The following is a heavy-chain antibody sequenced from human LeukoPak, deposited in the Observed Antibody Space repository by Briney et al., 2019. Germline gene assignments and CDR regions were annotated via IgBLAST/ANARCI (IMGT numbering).Heavy chain of an antibody. V-gene: IGHV3-7*03. CDR1: GFTFSNYE. J-gene: IGHJ6*03. CDR3: ARRESSYQNYYYYYHMDV. CDR2: IKQDGSEK. D-gene: IGHD3-16*02. Sequence: PGGSLRLSCAASGFTFSNYEMNWVRQAPGKGLEWVANIKQDGSEKYYVDSVKGRFTISRDNAKNSLYLQMNSLRAEDTALYYCARRESSYQNYYYYYHMDVWGKGTTVTVSS.